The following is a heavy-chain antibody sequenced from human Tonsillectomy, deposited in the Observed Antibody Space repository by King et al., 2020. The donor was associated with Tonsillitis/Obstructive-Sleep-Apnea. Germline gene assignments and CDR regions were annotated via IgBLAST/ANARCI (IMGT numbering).Heavy chain of an antibody. V-gene: IGHV3-9*01. CDR1: GFTFDDYA. J-gene: IGHJ6*03. CDR2: ISWNSGNI. CDR3: AKEGCSGGSCYSDYYYHYMDV. Sequence: EVQLVESGGGLVQPGRSLRLSCAASGFTFDDYAMYWVRQPPGKGLEWVSGISWNSGNIGYAHSVKGRFTISRDNAKNSLYLQMNSLRAEDTALYYCAKEGCSGGSCYSDYYYHYMDVWGEGTTVTVSS. D-gene: IGHD2-15*01.